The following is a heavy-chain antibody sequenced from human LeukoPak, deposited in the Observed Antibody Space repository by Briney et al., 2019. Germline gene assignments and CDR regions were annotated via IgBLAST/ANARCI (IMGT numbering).Heavy chain of an antibody. CDR3: ARGGSSWSLYYYYMDV. J-gene: IGHJ6*03. V-gene: IGHV3-7*01. D-gene: IGHD6-13*01. CDR1: GFTFSSYW. Sequence: GGSLRLSCAASGFTFSSYWMTWVRQAPGKGLEWVANINQDGSEKYYVDSVKGRFTISRDNAKNSLYLQMNSLRAEDTAVYYCARGGSSWSLYYYYMDVWGKGTTVTVSS. CDR2: INQDGSEK.